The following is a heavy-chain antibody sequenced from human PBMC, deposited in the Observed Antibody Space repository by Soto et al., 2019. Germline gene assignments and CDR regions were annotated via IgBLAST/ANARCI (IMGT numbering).Heavy chain of an antibody. V-gene: IGHV1-69*13. CDR2: IIPIFGTA. Sequence: SVKVSCTASGGTFSSYAISWVRQAPGQGLEWMGGIIPIFGTANYAQKFQGRVTITADESTSTAYMELSSLRSEDTAVYYCALGQRAAGPFDYWGQGTLVTVSS. D-gene: IGHD6-25*01. CDR1: GGTFSSYA. J-gene: IGHJ4*02. CDR3: ALGQRAAGPFDY.